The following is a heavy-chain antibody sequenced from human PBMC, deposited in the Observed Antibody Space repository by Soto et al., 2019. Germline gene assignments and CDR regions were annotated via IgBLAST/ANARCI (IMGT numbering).Heavy chain of an antibody. CDR1: GYTFTNSD. V-gene: IGHV1-8*01. D-gene: IGHD2-15*01. J-gene: IGHJ4*02. CDR2: MNPESGHA. CDR3: ARRPHCSGGICYYGLDN. Sequence: QVQLVQSGAEVKKPGASVKVSCKASGYTFTNSDINWVRQAPGQGLEWMGWMNPESGHAAYAQKFQGRVTLTTSTSTSTVYMEMRSLGSEETAVYYCARRPHCSGGICYYGLDNWGQGTLVTVSS.